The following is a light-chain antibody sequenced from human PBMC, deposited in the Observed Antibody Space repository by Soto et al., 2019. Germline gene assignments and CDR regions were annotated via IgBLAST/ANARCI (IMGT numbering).Light chain of an antibody. J-gene: IGKJ4*01. CDR2: GAS. V-gene: IGKV3-20*01. Sequence: EIVLTQSPDTLSLSPGERATLSYRASQSLTSSFLTWYQQKPGQAPRLLIYGASSKATGIPDSFSGSGSGTDFPLTISRLETEDVAGYYWLQYDSSRLIFGGGTKVEIK. CDR3: LQYDSSRLI. CDR1: QSLTSSF.